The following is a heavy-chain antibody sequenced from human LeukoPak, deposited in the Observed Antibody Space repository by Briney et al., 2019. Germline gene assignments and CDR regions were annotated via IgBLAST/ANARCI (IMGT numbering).Heavy chain of an antibody. J-gene: IGHJ4*02. Sequence: SETLSLTCAVYGGSFSGYYWSWIRQPPGKGLEWIGEINHSGSTNYNPSLKSRVTISVDTSKNQFSLKLSSVTAADTAVYYCARGRIVVVPAAGNDFDYWGQGTLVTVSS. CDR3: ARGRIVVVPAAGNDFDY. D-gene: IGHD2-2*01. V-gene: IGHV4-34*01. CDR2: INHSGST. CDR1: GGSFSGYY.